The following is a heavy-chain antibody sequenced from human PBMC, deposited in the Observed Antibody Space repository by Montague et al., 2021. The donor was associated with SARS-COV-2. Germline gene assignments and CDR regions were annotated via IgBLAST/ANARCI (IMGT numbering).Heavy chain of an antibody. CDR3: ARGGTYHYGMDV. CDR2: IYYTGNT. D-gene: IGHD3-16*01. J-gene: IGHJ6*02. V-gene: IGHV4-4*02. Sequence: SETLSLTCAVSDGSISSPNWWNWVRQPPGKGLEWTGEIYYTGNTNYNPSLKSRVTIFIDKSNNYFSLQLGSVTAADTAVYYCARGGTYHYGMDVWDQGTTVAVSS. CDR1: DGSISSPNW.